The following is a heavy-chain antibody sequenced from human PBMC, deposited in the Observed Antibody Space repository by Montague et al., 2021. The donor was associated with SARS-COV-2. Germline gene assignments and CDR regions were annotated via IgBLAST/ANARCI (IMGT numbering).Heavy chain of an antibody. D-gene: IGHD6-19*01. V-gene: IGHV4-59*01. CDR3: ARGSGWMGNAFDI. Sequence: SETLSLTCTVSGGSISSYYWSWIRQPPGKGLEWIGYIYYSGSTNYNPSLKSRVTISVDASKNQFSLKLSSVTAADTAVYYCARGSGWMGNAFDIWGQGTTVTVSS. CDR2: IYYSGST. CDR1: GGSISSYY. J-gene: IGHJ3*02.